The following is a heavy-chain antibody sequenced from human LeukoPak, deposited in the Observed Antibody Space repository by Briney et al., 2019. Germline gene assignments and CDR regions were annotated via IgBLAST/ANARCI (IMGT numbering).Heavy chain of an antibody. V-gene: IGHV3-48*04. J-gene: IGHJ5*02. CDR2: ISSSSSTI. Sequence: GGSLRLSCAASGFTFSSYSMNWVRQAPGKGLEWVSYISSSSSTIYYADSVKGRFTISRDNAKSSLYLQMNSLRAEDTAVYYCARVLAVAVLLNWFDPWGQGTLVTVSS. CDR1: GFTFSSYS. CDR3: ARVLAVAVLLNWFDP. D-gene: IGHD6-13*01.